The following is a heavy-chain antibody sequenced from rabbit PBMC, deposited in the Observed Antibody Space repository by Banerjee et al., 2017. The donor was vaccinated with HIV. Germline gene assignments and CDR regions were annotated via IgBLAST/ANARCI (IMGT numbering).Heavy chain of an antibody. J-gene: IGHJ4*01. CDR3: AIDYGANDYYTFGL. D-gene: IGHD8-1*01. CDR1: GFSLSDNY. Sequence: QEQLEESGGGLVKPEGSLTLTCKAYGFSLSDNYMCWVRQAPGKGLEWLACIYNGDGSTYYATWAKGRFTISKTSSTTVTLQMTSLTAADTATYFCAIDYGANDYYTFGLWGPGTLVTVS. V-gene: IGHV1S45*01. CDR2: IYNGDGST.